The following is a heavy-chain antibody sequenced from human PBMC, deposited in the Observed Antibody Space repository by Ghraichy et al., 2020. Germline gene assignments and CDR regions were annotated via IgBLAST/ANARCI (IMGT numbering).Heavy chain of an antibody. V-gene: IGHV1-69*13. D-gene: IGHD2-21*02. J-gene: IGHJ5*02. CDR1: GGTFSSYA. Sequence: SVKVSCKASGGTFSSYAISWVRQAPGQGLEWMGGIIPIFGTANYAQKFQGRVTITADESTSTAYMELSSLRSEDTAVYYCARVYGYCGGDCNPFLILDPWGQGTLVTVSS. CDR3: ARVYGYCGGDCNPFLILDP. CDR2: IIPIFGTA.